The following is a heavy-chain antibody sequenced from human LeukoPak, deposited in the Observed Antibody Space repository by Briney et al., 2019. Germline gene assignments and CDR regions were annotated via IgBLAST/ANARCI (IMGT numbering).Heavy chain of an antibody. V-gene: IGHV3-9*01. CDR1: GFSFDDYA. Sequence: SLKISRAASGFSFDDYAMHWVRQAPGKGLEWVSGISWNIGRIDYADSVKGRFTISRDNAKNSLYLQMNSLRTEDTALYYCAKGSISWYFDLWGRGTQVTVSS. CDR2: ISWNIGRI. J-gene: IGHJ2*01. CDR3: AKGSISWYFDL. D-gene: IGHD2/OR15-2a*01.